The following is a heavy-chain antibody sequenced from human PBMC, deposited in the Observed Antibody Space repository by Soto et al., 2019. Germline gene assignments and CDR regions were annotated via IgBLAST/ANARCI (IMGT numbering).Heavy chain of an antibody. J-gene: IGHJ2*01. V-gene: IGHV4-30-4*01. CDR2: IYYSGST. CDR3: ARVPIGYGDNWYFDL. CDR1: GGSISSGDYY. D-gene: IGHD4-17*01. Sequence: QVQLQESGPGLVKPSQTLSLTCTVSGGSISSGDYYWSWIRQPPGKGLEWIGYIYYSGSTYYNPSLKSRVTISVDTSKNQFSLKLSSVTAADTAVYYCARVPIGYGDNWYFDLWGRGTLVTVSS.